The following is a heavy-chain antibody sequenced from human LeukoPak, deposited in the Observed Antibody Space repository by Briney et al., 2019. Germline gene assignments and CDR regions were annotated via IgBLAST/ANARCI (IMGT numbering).Heavy chain of an antibody. V-gene: IGHV4-59*01. CDR1: GGSISSYY. CDR2: IYYSGST. J-gene: IGHJ4*02. D-gene: IGHD1-26*01. Sequence: SETLSLTCTVSGGSISSYYWSRIRQPPGKGLEWIGYIYYSGSTNYNPSLKSRVTISVDTSKNQFSLKLSSVTAADTAVYYCAGYSGSSRSFDYWGQGTLVTVSS. CDR3: AGYSGSSRSFDY.